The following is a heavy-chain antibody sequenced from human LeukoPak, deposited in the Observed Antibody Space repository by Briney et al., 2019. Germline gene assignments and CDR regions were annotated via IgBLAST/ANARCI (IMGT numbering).Heavy chain of an antibody. Sequence: ASVKVSCKASGYALTSYLMNWVRQAPGQGLEWMGWINTNSGNPAYAKGFTGRFVFSLDTSINTAYLQISSLNVEDTAVYYCARAAYDFWGQGTLVTVSS. CDR1: GYALTSYL. CDR3: ARAAYDF. J-gene: IGHJ4*02. CDR2: INTNSGNP. V-gene: IGHV7-4-1*02.